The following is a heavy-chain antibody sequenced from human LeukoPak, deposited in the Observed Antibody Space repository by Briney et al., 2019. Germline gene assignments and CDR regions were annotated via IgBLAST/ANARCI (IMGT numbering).Heavy chain of an antibody. D-gene: IGHD3-10*01. Sequence: SETLSLTCTVSGGSISSSSYYWGWIRQLPGKGLEWIGSIYYSGSTYYNPSLKSRVTTSVDTSKNQFSLKLSSVTAADTAVYYCARSITMVRGVSGIFDYWGQGTLVTVSS. CDR2: IYYSGST. CDR3: ARSITMVRGVSGIFDY. CDR1: GGSISSSSYY. J-gene: IGHJ4*02. V-gene: IGHV4-39*01.